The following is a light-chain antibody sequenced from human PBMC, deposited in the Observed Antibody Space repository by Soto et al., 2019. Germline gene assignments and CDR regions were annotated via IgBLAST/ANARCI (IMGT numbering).Light chain of an antibody. J-gene: IGKJ5*01. V-gene: IGKV3D-20*02. Sequence: EIVLTQSPGTLSLSPGDRATLSCRASQTVSSTFLSWYRHKPGQAPRLLVSGASSRATGIPDRFSGSGSGTNSTLTISSVEPEDFAVYYCQQRSNWVTFGQGTRLEMK. CDR2: GAS. CDR3: QQRSNWVT. CDR1: QTVSSTF.